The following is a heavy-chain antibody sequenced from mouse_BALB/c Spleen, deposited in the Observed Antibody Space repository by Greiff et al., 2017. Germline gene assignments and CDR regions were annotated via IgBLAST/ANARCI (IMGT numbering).Heavy chain of an antibody. CDR2: IYPGDGST. D-gene: IGHD2-2*01. V-gene: IGHV1S56*01. Sequence: QVHVKQSGPELVKPGASVKMSCKASGYTFTSYYIHWVKQRPGQGLEWIGWIYPGDGSTKYNEKFKGKTTLTADKSSSTAYMLLSSLTSEDSAIYFCARMRGYDLYYFDYWGQGTTLTVSS. CDR1: GYTFTSYY. CDR3: ARMRGYDLYYFDY. J-gene: IGHJ2*01.